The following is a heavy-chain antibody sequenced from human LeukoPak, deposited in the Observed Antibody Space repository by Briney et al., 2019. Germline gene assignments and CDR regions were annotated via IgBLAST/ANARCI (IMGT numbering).Heavy chain of an antibody. Sequence: ASVKVSCKASGYTFTSYGISWVRQAPGEGLEWLGWISAYNGNTNYAQKLQGRVTMTTDTSTSTAYMELRSLRSDDTAVYYCARITMIVVVTPPDIWGQGTMVTVSS. CDR3: ARITMIVVVTPPDI. CDR1: GYTFTSYG. CDR2: ISAYNGNT. V-gene: IGHV1-18*01. D-gene: IGHD3-22*01. J-gene: IGHJ3*02.